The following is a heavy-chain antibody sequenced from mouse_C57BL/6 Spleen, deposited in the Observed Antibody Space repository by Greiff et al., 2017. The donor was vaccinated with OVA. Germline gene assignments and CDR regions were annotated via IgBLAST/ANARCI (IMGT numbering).Heavy chain of an antibody. D-gene: IGHD4-1*01. CDR1: GFTFSNYW. CDR2: IRLKSDNYAT. V-gene: IGHV6-3*01. Sequence: EVKLEESGGGLVQPGGSMKLSCVASGFTFSNYWMNWVRQSPEKGLEWVAQIRLKSDNYATHYAESVKGRFTISRDDSKSSVYLQMNNLRAEDTGIYYCTAGTWYFDVWGTGTTVTVSS. J-gene: IGHJ1*03. CDR3: TAGTWYFDV.